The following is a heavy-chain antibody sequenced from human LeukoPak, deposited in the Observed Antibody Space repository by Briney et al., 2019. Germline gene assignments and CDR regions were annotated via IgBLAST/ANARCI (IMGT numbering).Heavy chain of an antibody. V-gene: IGHV3-23*01. J-gene: IGHJ4*02. Sequence: GGSLRLSCAASGFTFSSYAMTWVRQAPGKGLEWVSAIPASGGGTNYADSAKGRFTISRDNSKKTLYLQMNSLRAEDTAVYYCAKNYYDSSGYYSWYFDYWGQGTQVTVSS. CDR1: GFTFSSYA. D-gene: IGHD3-22*01. CDR2: IPASGGGT. CDR3: AKNYYDSSGYYSWYFDY.